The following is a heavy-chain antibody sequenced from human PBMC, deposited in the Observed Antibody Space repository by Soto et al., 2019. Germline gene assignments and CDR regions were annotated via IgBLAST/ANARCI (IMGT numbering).Heavy chain of an antibody. J-gene: IGHJ6*02. V-gene: IGHV1-46*01. Sequence: EASVKVSCKASGYTFTYYYMHWVRQAPGQGLEWMGIINPSGGSTSYAQKFQGRVTMTRDTPTSTVHMEVSSLTSEDTAVYFCARGHCTSTSCHYYYYGMDVWGQGTTVTVSS. CDR3: ARGHCTSTSCHYYYYGMDV. CDR2: INPSGGST. CDR1: GYTFTYYY. D-gene: IGHD2-2*01.